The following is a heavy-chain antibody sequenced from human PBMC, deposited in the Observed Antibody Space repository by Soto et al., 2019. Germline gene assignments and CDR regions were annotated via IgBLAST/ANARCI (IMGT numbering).Heavy chain of an antibody. CDR1: GVNFDDYA. CDR2: ISWESGSI. D-gene: IGHD2-21*02. J-gene: IGHJ3*02. Sequence: PGGSLRLSCAASGVNFDDYAMHWVRQIPGKGLEWVSGISWESGSIGYADSVKGRFSISRDNAKNSLYLQMNSLRAEDTAVYYCARYCVGDCYSPHDAFDIWGQGTMVTVSS. CDR3: ARYCVGDCYSPHDAFDI. V-gene: IGHV3-9*01.